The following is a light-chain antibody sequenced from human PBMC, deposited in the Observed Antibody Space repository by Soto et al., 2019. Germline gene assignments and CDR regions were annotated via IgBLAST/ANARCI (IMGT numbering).Light chain of an antibody. V-gene: IGKV1-5*03. CDR3: QQYNSYWT. Sequence: DIQMTQSPSTLSASVGDRVTITCRASQSISSWLAWYQQKPVKVPKLLLYYAFSLESGVPSRVSDSGSGTEFTLTISILQPDDFATYYCQQYNSYWTFGQGNKVEIK. J-gene: IGKJ1*01. CDR1: QSISSW. CDR2: YAF.